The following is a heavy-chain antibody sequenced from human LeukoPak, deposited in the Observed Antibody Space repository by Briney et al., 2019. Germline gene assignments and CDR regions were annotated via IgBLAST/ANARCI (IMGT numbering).Heavy chain of an antibody. D-gene: IGHD3-10*01. CDR1: GFTISGYV. CDR3: AKGLPGAGQGGYFDY. Sequence: GGSLRLSCTASGFTISGYVMHWVRQAPGKGLEWVAVTSNDGNNKYYADSVKGRFTISRDNSKSTLYLQMNSLRAEDTAVYYCAKGLPGAGQGGYFDYWGQGILVTVSS. CDR2: TSNDGNNK. J-gene: IGHJ4*02. V-gene: IGHV3-30*18.